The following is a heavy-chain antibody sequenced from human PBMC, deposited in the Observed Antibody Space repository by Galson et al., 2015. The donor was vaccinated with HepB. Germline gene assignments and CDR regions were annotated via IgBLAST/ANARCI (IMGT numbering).Heavy chain of an antibody. CDR1: GFTFSSYA. V-gene: IGHV3-30-3*01. Sequence: SLRLSCAASGFTFSSYAMHWVRQAPGKGLEWVAVISYDGSNKYYADSVKGRFTISRDNSKNTLYLQMNSLRAEDTAVYYCASFPRYSYGRKHLGVYYYGMDVWGQGTTVTVSS. D-gene: IGHD5-18*01. CDR2: ISYDGSNK. J-gene: IGHJ6*02. CDR3: ASFPRYSYGRKHLGVYYYGMDV.